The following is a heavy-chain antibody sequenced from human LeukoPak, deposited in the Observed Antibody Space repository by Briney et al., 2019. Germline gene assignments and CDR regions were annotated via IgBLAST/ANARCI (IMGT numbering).Heavy chain of an antibody. Sequence: PSETLSLTCGVYGGSFSGYDWSWIRQPPGKGLEWIGESNHSESTNYSPSLKSRVTISIDTSKNQFSLKVTSVTAADTAVYYCARYVPRAYCSGDSCSSSSIDIWGQGTMVTVSS. J-gene: IGHJ3*02. V-gene: IGHV4-34*01. D-gene: IGHD2-15*01. CDR3: ARYVPRAYCSGDSCSSSSIDI. CDR1: GGSFSGYD. CDR2: SNHSEST.